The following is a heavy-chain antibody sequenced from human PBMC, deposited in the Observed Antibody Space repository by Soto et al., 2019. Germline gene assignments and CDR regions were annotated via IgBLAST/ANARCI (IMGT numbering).Heavy chain of an antibody. CDR1: GFTFSSYG. CDR3: ARDRIEQLVHPLAGYYYGMDV. D-gene: IGHD6-6*01. Sequence: LRLSCSASGFTFSSYGMHWVRQAPGKGLEWVAVIWYDGSNKYYADSVKGRFTISRDNSKNTLYLQMNSLRAEDTAVYYCARDRIEQLVHPLAGYYYGMDVWGQGTTVTVSS. V-gene: IGHV3-33*01. CDR2: IWYDGSNK. J-gene: IGHJ6*02.